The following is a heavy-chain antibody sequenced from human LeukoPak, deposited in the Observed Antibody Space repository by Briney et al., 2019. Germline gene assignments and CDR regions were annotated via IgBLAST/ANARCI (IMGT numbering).Heavy chain of an antibody. CDR2: TYYSGST. D-gene: IGHD3-10*01. CDR3: ARHLPPRGQYSFDY. V-gene: IGHV4-59*08. CDR1: GGSINSYY. Sequence: PSETLSLTCTVSGGSINSYYWSWIRQPPGKGLEWIGYTYYSGSTNYNPSLRSRVTISVDTSKNQSSLKLSCVTSADTAVYYCARHLPPRGQYSFDYWGQGTLVTVSS. J-gene: IGHJ4*02.